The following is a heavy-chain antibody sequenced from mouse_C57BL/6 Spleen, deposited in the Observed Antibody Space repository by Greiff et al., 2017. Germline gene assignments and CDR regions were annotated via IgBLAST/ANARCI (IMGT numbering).Heavy chain of an antibody. V-gene: IGHV1-72*01. CDR1: GYTFTSYW. CDR2: IAPNSGGT. J-gene: IGHJ2*01. Sequence: QVQLQQPGAELVQPGASVKLSCKASGYTFTSYWMHWVKQRPGRGLEWIGRIAPNSGGTKYNEKFKSKATLTVDKPSSTAYMQVSRLTSEDSAGYYCAMGIPDYFDYWGQGTTLTVSS. CDR3: AMGIPDYFDY.